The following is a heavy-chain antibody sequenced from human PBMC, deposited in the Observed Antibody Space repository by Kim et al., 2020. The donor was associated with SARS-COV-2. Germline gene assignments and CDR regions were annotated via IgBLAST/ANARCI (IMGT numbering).Heavy chain of an antibody. V-gene: IGHV5-51*01. J-gene: IGHJ4*02. CDR1: GYSFTSYW. CDR2: IYPGDSDT. Sequence: GESLKISCKGSGYSFTSYWIGWVRQMPGKGLEWMGIIYPGDSDTRYSPSFQGQVTISADKSISTAYLQWSSLKASDTAMYYCAVFLASTIFGVTSNFDYWGQGTLVTVSS. CDR3: AVFLASTIFGVTSNFDY. D-gene: IGHD3-3*01.